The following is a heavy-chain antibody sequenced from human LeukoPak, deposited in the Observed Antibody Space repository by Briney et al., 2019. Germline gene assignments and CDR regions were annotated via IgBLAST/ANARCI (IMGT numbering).Heavy chain of an antibody. CDR3: AKDFYTTLDILDY. CDR1: GFTFSSYG. D-gene: IGHD2/OR15-2a*01. Sequence: GGSLRLSCAASGFTFSSYGMHWVRQAPGKGLEWVAVISYDGSNKYYADSVKGRFTISRDSSKNTLYLQMNSLRAEDTAVYYCAKDFYTTLDILDYWGQGTLVTVSS. V-gene: IGHV3-30*18. CDR2: ISYDGSNK. J-gene: IGHJ4*02.